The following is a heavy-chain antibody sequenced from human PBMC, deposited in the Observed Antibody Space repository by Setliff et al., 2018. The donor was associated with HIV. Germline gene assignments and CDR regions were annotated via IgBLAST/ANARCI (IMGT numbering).Heavy chain of an antibody. V-gene: IGHV3-21*01. J-gene: IGHJ4*02. CDR1: GITLTNAW. Sequence: PGGSLRLSCGASGITLTNAWMSWVRLAPGRGLEWISSISVSGFNIYYADSVKGRFTLSRDTSKNTLFLQMNSLRPEDTAVYYCARVRLYNTDLDYWGQGTLVTVSS. D-gene: IGHD3-3*01. CDR2: ISVSGFNI. CDR3: ARVRLYNTDLDY.